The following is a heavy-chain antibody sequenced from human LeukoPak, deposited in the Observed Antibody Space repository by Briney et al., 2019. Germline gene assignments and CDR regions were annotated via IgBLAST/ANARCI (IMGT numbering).Heavy chain of an antibody. CDR1: GYTFTSYD. V-gene: IGHV1-8*01. CDR2: MNPNSGNT. CDR3: ARDSSGWYHWFDP. Sequence: ASVEVSCKASGYTFTSYDINWVRQATGQGLEWMGWMNPNSGNTGYAQKFQGRVTITRNTSISTAYMELSSLRSEDTAVYYCARDSSGWYHWFDPWGQGTLVTVSS. J-gene: IGHJ5*02. D-gene: IGHD6-19*01.